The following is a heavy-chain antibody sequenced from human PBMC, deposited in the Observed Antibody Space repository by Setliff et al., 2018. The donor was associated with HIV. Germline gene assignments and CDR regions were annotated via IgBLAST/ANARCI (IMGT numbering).Heavy chain of an antibody. CDR3: ARLGVGLGSFDY. D-gene: IGHD1-26*01. J-gene: IGHJ4*02. Sequence: ASVKVSCKASGGTFSSYAISWVRQAPGQGLEWMGGTIPILGIANYAQKFQGRVTITTDESTSTAYMELSSLRSEDTAVYYCARLGVGLGSFDYWGQGTLVTVSS. CDR1: GGTFSSYA. CDR2: TIPILGIA. V-gene: IGHV1-69*10.